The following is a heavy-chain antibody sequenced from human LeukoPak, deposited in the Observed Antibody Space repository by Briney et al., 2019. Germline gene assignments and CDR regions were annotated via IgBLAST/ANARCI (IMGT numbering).Heavy chain of an antibody. Sequence: GGSLRLSCAASEFIVNNNYMTWVRQAPGKGLEWVSVIYSGGNTYYADPVKGRFTIFRDNSKNSLYLQMNSLRAEDTAVYYCARGLGSGSSPFDYWGQGTLVTVSS. CDR2: IYSGGNT. CDR3: ARGLGSGSSPFDY. CDR1: EFIVNNNY. J-gene: IGHJ4*02. V-gene: IGHV3-53*01. D-gene: IGHD3-10*01.